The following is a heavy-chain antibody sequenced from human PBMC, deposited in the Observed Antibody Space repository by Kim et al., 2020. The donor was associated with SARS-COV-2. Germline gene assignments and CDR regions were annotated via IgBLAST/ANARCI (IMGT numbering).Heavy chain of an antibody. CDR3: ARTLQDYGSYFDY. CDR1: GGTFSSYA. V-gene: IGHV1-69*13. J-gene: IGHJ4*02. Sequence: SVKVSCKASGGTFSSYAISWVRQAPGQGLEWMGGIIPIFGTANYAQKFQGRVTITADESTSTAYMELSSLRSEDTAVYYCARTLQDYGSYFDYWGQGTLVTVSS. CDR2: IIPIFGTA. D-gene: IGHD4-17*01.